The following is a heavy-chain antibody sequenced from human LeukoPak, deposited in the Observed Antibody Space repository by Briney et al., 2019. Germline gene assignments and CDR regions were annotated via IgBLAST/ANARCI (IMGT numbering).Heavy chain of an antibody. D-gene: IGHD2-2*01. CDR2: ISSSSSYI. CDR1: GFTFSSYS. CDR3: ARDTGDIVVVRGGFDY. J-gene: IGHJ4*02. V-gene: IGHV3-21*01. Sequence: GGSLRLSCAASGFTFSSYSMNWVRQAPGKGLEWVSSISSSSSYIYYADSVKGRFTISRDNAKNSLYLQMNSLRAEDTAVYYCARDTGDIVVVRGGFDYWGQGTLVTVSS.